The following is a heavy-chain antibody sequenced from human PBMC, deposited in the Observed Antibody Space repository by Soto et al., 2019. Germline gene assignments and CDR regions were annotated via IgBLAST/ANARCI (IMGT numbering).Heavy chain of an antibody. D-gene: IGHD2-21*02. CDR1: GGSFSGFY. J-gene: IGHJ6*02. CDR3: ARADRTLVTSYGLDV. CDR2: INHSGTI. V-gene: IGHV4-34*02. Sequence: QVQIQQWGAGLLKPSETLSLTCAVSGGSFSGFYWTWIRQPPGEGLEWIGEINHSGTINFNPSLRSRLTISLASSKKHFSLKLTSLTAADAAVYYCARADRTLVTSYGLDVWGQGTTVTVSS.